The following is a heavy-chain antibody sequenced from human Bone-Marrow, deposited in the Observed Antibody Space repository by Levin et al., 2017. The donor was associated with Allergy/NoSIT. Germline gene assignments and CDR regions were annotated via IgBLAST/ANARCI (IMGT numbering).Heavy chain of an antibody. Sequence: ASVKVSCKASGYTFISYDINWVRQAIGQGLEWMGWMNPNSGHTGYLQKFSGRVTMTRNTSTNTAYMELSSLRSDDTAVYFCARGVEVLSGFYDATPSNWFDPWGQGTLVSVSS. CDR2: MNPNSGHT. CDR1: GYTFISYD. J-gene: IGHJ5*02. V-gene: IGHV1-8*01. CDR3: ARGVEVLSGFYDATPSNWFDP. D-gene: IGHD3-3*01.